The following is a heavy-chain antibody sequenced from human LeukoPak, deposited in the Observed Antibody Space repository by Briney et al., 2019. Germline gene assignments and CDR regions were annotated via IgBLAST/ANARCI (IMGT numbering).Heavy chain of an antibody. J-gene: IGHJ6*03. CDR1: GFTFDDYA. V-gene: IGHV3-43D*03. Sequence: GGSLRLSCAASGFTFDDYAMHWVRQAPGKGLEWVSLISWDGGSTYYADSVKGRFTISRDNSKNSLYLQMNSLRAEDTALYYCARSYSSSWYRGYYYYMDVWGKGTTVTVSS. CDR2: ISWDGGST. D-gene: IGHD6-13*01. CDR3: ARSYSSSWYRGYYYYMDV.